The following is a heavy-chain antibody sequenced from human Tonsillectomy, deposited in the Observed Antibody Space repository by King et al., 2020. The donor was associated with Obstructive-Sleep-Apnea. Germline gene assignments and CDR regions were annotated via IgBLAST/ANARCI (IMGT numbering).Heavy chain of an antibody. CDR2: IYYSGST. Sequence: QLQESGPGLVKPSETLSLTCTVSGGSISSYYWSWIRQPPGKGLEWIGYIYYSGSTNYNPSLKGRVTISVDTSKNQFSLKLSPVTAADTAVYYCARSTYYYYGMDVWGQGTTVTVSS. CDR1: GGSISSYY. V-gene: IGHV4-59*08. CDR3: ARSTYYYYGMDV. J-gene: IGHJ6*02.